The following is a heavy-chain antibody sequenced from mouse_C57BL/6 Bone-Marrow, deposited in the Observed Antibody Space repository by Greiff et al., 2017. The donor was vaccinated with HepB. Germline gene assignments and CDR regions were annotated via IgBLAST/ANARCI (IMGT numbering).Heavy chain of an antibody. V-gene: IGHV5-17*01. CDR1: GFTFSDYG. CDR2: ISSGSSTI. J-gene: IGHJ3*01. CDR3: ASPYGSPFAY. D-gene: IGHD1-1*01. Sequence: EVQVVESGGGLVKPGGSLKLSCAASGFTFSDYGMHWVRQAPEKGLEWVAYISSGSSTIYYADTVKGRFTISRDNAKNTLFLQMTSLRSEDTAMYYCASPYGSPFAYWGQGTLVTVSA.